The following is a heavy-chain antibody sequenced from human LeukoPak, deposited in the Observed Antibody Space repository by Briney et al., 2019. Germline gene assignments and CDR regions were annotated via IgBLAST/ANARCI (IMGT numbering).Heavy chain of an antibody. CDR1: GGTFSSYA. V-gene: IGHV1-69*13. CDR2: IIPIYGTA. J-gene: IGHJ4*02. CDR3: ARGVVGATTGAYSFDY. Sequence: ASVKVSCKASGGTFSSYAISWVRQAPGQGLEWMGGIIPIYGTANYAQKFQGRVTIIADESTSTAYMELSSLRSEDTAVYYCARGVVGATTGAYSFDYWGRGTLVTVSS. D-gene: IGHD1-26*01.